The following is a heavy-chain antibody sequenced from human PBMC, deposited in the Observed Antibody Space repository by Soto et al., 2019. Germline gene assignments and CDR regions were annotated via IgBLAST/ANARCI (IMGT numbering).Heavy chain of an antibody. V-gene: IGHV4-39*01. J-gene: IGHJ4*02. CDR3: ASQHYYDSRGYYVVY. Sequence: SETLSLTCTVSGSSISSSINYCGRIRHRPGNVLEWVGNMHYSGSTYYDSSLKSRVSLSVDTSKNQFSLKLSSVTAAVLAVYYCASQHYYDSRGYYVVYWGQGTLVTVS. D-gene: IGHD3-22*01. CDR2: MHYSGST. CDR1: GSSISSSINY.